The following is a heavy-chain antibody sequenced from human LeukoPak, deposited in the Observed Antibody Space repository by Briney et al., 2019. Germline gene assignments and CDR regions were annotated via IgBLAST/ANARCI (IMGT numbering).Heavy chain of an antibody. D-gene: IGHD3-10*01. CDR3: ARDPPNYYGSGSYFNDNY. CDR2: IVVGSGNT. Sequence: VKVSCKASGFTFTSSAVQWVRQARGQRLERIGWIVVGSGNTNYAQKFQERVTITRDMSTSTAYMELSSLRSEDTAVYYCARDPPNYYGSGSYFNDNYWGQGTLVTVSS. CDR1: GFTFTSSA. J-gene: IGHJ4*02. V-gene: IGHV1-58*01.